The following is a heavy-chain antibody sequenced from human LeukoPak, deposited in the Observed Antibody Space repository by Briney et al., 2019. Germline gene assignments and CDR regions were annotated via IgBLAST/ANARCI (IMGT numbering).Heavy chain of an antibody. J-gene: IGHJ4*02. V-gene: IGHV3-30*18. CDR3: AKDTNYGGLDY. CDR1: GFTFSSYG. D-gene: IGHD4-23*01. CDR2: ISYDGSNE. Sequence: GGSLRLSCAASGFTFSSYGMHWVRQAPGKGLEWVAVISYDGSNEYYADSVKGRFTISRDNSKNTLYLQMNSLRAEDTAVYYCAKDTNYGGLDYWGQGTLVTVSS.